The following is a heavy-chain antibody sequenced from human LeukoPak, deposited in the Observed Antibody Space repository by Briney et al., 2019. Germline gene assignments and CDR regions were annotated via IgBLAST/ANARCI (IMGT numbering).Heavy chain of an antibody. Sequence: QPGGSLRLSCAASGFTFTSYWMSWVRQAPGKGLEWVSVIYSGGSTYYADSVKGRFTISRDNSKNTLYLQMNSLRAEDTAVYYCAILRSPHDAYFDYWGQGTLVTVSS. D-gene: IGHD4-17*01. CDR3: AILRSPHDAYFDY. V-gene: IGHV3-66*02. CDR2: IYSGGST. J-gene: IGHJ4*02. CDR1: GFTFTSYW.